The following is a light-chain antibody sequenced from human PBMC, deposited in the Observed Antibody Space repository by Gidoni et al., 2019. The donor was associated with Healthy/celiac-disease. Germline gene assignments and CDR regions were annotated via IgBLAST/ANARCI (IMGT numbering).Light chain of an antibody. J-gene: IGKJ4*01. CDR3: QQRSNWPLT. V-gene: IGKV3-11*01. Sequence: EIVSTQFPSILSLSPGERATFSCRASQSVSSYLAWYQQKPGQAPRLLIYDASNMATGIPSRFSGSGSGTDFTLTISSLEPEDFAVYYCQQRSNWPLTFGGGTKVEIK. CDR1: QSVSSY. CDR2: DAS.